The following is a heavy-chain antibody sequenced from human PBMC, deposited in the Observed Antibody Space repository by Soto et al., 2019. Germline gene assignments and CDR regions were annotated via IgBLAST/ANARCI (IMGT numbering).Heavy chain of an antibody. V-gene: IGHV4-30-4*01. CDR2: IYYSGST. Sequence: SETLSLTCTVSGGSISSGDYYWSWIRQPPGKGLEWIGYIYYSGSTYYNPSLESRVTISVDTSKNQFSLKLSSVTAADTAVYYCARECYDYVWGSYRYIDYWGQGTLVTVLL. CDR3: ARECYDYVWGSYRYIDY. CDR1: GGSISSGDYY. J-gene: IGHJ4*02. D-gene: IGHD3-16*02.